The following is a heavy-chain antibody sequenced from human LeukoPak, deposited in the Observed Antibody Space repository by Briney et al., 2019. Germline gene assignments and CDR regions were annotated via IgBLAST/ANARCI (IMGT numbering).Heavy chain of an antibody. CDR1: GGSISSYY. J-gene: IGHJ6*02. Sequence: SSETLSLTCTVSGGSISSYYWSWIRQPPGKGLEWIGYIYYSGSTNYNPSLKSRVTISVDTSKNQFSLKLSSVTAADTAVYYCARAKGVFNNDYGMDVWGQGTTVTVSS. V-gene: IGHV4-59*01. CDR2: IYYSGST. D-gene: IGHD6-13*01. CDR3: ARAKGVFNNDYGMDV.